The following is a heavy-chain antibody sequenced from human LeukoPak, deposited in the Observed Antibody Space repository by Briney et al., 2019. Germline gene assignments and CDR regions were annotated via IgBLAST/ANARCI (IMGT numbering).Heavy chain of an antibody. Sequence: SETLSLTCTVSGGSISSYYWSWIRQPPGKGLEWIGYIYYSGSTNYNSSLKSRVTISVDTSKNQFSLKLSSVTAADTAVCYCASSSVLRYFDWLPMPFDYWGQGTLVTVSS. CDR2: IYYSGST. J-gene: IGHJ4*02. CDR1: GGSISSYY. V-gene: IGHV4-59*01. D-gene: IGHD3-9*01. CDR3: ASSSVLRYFDWLPMPFDY.